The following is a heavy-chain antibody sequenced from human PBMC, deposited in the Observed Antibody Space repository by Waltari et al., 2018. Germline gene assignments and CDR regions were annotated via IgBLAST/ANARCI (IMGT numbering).Heavy chain of an antibody. CDR2: MQDRGST. V-gene: IGHV4-39*01. J-gene: IGHJ1*01. Sequence: QLQLQESGPGLVKPSETLSLTCSVSGGSITTNHNWGWIRQPPGKGLEWMGNMQDRGSTFYNPSLESRVTISLDTWKNQFSLRLTSVGAADTAVYFCGRIAFGDEGGYFQHWGQGTLVTVSS. CDR1: GGSITTNHN. CDR3: GRIAFGDEGGYFQH. D-gene: IGHD4-17*01.